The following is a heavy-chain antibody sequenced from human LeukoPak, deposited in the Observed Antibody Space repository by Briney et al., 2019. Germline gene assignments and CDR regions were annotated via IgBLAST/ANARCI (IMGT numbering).Heavy chain of an antibody. D-gene: IGHD2-8*01. CDR3: ARDGIVLMVYAIGYYYYYMDV. V-gene: IGHV4-34*01. CDR2: IYYSGST. Sequence: SETLSLTCAVYGGSFSGYYWSWIRQPPGKGLEWIGSIYYSGSTYYNPSLKSRVTISVDTSKNQFSLKLSSVTAADTAVYYCARDGIVLMVYAIGYYYYYMDVWGKGTTVTVSS. J-gene: IGHJ6*03. CDR1: GGSFSGYY.